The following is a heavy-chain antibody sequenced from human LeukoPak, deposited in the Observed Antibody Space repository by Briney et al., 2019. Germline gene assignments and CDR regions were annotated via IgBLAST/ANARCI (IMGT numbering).Heavy chain of an antibody. CDR3: ARDLSSSITMVVVVNYQDSFDY. CDR2: INPNSGGT. V-gene: IGHV1-2*06. CDR1: GYTFTGYY. Sequence: ASVTVSCKASGYTFTGYYMHWVRQAPGQGLEWMGRINPNSGGTNYAQKFQGRVTMTRDTSISTAYMELSRLRSDDTAVYYCARDLSSSITMVVVVNYQDSFDYWGQGTLVTVSS. D-gene: IGHD3-22*01. J-gene: IGHJ4*02.